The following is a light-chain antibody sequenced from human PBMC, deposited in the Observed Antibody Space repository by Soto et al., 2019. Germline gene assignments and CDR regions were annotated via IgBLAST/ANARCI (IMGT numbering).Light chain of an antibody. CDR2: DAS. CDR1: QSVSSY. J-gene: IGKJ4*01. Sequence: EIVLTQSPATLSLSPGERATLSCRASQSVSSYLAWYQQKPGQAPRLLIYDASNRAPGIPARFSGSGSGTDFTLTISSLEPEDFAVYYCHQRNNWPLTFGGGTKVEIK. CDR3: HQRNNWPLT. V-gene: IGKV3-11*01.